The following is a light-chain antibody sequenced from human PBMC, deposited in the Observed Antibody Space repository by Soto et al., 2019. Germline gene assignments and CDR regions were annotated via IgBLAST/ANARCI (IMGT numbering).Light chain of an antibody. CDR2: DAS. Sequence: EIVLTQSPATLSLSPGERATLSCRTSQSVSSSLAWYQHKPGQAPRLLIYDASNRATGIPARFSGSGSGTDFTLTISSLEPEDFTIYYCQQHADWPTFGGGTKMQIK. CDR1: QSVSSS. V-gene: IGKV3-11*01. J-gene: IGKJ4*01. CDR3: QQHADWPT.